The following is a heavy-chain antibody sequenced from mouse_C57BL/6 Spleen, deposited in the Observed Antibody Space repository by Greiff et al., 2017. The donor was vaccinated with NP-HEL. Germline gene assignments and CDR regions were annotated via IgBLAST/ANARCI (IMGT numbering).Heavy chain of an antibody. V-gene: IGHV1-19*01. CDR2: INPYNGGT. D-gene: IGHD2-4*01. CDR3: ARADDYDEGYYFDY. CDR1: GYTFTDYY. J-gene: IGHJ2*01. Sequence: VQLQQSGPVLVKPGASVKMSCKASGYTFTDYYMNWVKQSHGKSLEWIGVINPYNGGTSYNQKFKGKATLTVDKSSSTAYMELNSLTSEDSAVYDCARADDYDEGYYFDYWGQGTTLTVSS.